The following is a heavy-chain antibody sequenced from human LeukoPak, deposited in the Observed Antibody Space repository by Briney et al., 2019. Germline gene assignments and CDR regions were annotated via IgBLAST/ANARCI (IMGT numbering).Heavy chain of an antibody. J-gene: IGHJ6*03. CDR1: GFTFSSYW. CDR2: IKQDGSEK. CDR3: ARDAIVVVPAAMWYYYYYMDV. D-gene: IGHD2-2*01. Sequence: PGGSLRLSCAASGFTFSSYWMSWVRQAPGKGLEWVAKIKQDGSEKYYVDSVKGRFTISRDNAKNSLYLQMNSLRAEDTAVYYCARDAIVVVPAAMWYYYYYMDVWGKGTTVTVSS. V-gene: IGHV3-7*01.